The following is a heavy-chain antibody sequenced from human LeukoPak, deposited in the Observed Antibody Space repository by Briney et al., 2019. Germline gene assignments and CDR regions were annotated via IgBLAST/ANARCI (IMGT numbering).Heavy chain of an antibody. Sequence: SETLSLTCTVSGGPISSYYWSWIRQPPGKGLEYIGYISYSGTTSYNPSLKSRVPIALDPSKNQFSPKLSSLTAADPAVYYCARDKGLHQDFDIWGQGTMVTVSS. CDR2: ISYSGTT. V-gene: IGHV4-59*01. D-gene: IGHD5/OR15-5a*01. CDR1: GGPISSYY. J-gene: IGHJ3*02. CDR3: ARDKGLHQDFDI.